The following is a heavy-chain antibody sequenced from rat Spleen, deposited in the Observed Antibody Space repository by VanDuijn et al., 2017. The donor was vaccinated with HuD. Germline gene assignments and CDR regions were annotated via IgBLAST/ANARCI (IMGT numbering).Heavy chain of an antibody. D-gene: IGHD1-10*01. J-gene: IGHJ3*01. V-gene: IGHV5S13*01. Sequence: EVQLVESGGGLVQPGRSLKLSCAASGFTFSIHDMAWVRQAPTKGLEWIASISSGGGNTYYRDSVKGRFTISRDNAKNTQYLQMDSLRSEDTATYYCATRGNNPFAYWGQGTLVTVSS. CDR3: ATRGNNPFAY. CDR1: GFTFSIHD. CDR2: ISSGGGNT.